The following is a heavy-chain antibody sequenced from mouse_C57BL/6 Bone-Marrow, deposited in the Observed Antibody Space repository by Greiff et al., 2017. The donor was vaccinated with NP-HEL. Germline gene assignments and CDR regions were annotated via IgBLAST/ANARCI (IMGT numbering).Heavy chain of an antibody. V-gene: IGHV1-5*01. CDR3: TRDNSNYLYYFDY. CDR1: GYTFTSYW. Sequence: VQLQQSGTVLARPGASVKMSCKTSGYTFTSYWMHWVKQRPGQGLEWIGAIYPGNSDTSYNQKFKGKAKLTAVTSASTAYMELSSLTNEDSAVYYCTRDNSNYLYYFDYWGQGTTLTVSS. D-gene: IGHD2-5*01. J-gene: IGHJ2*01. CDR2: IYPGNSDT.